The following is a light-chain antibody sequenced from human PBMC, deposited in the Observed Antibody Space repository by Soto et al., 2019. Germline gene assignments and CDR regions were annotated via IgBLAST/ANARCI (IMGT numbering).Light chain of an antibody. J-gene: IGKJ2*01. Sequence: EIVLTQSPGTLSLSPGERATLSCRASQTISSTYLAWYQQKPAQAPRLLIFGASSRPTGLPDRFSGSGSGKDLTITIRRLEPEDFEVHYCQQYGSSPLYTFGQGTKLEIK. CDR3: QQYGSSPLYT. V-gene: IGKV3-20*01. CDR2: GAS. CDR1: QTISSTY.